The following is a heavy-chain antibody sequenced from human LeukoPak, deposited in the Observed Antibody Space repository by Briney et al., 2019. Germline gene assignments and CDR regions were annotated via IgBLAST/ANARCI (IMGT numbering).Heavy chain of an antibody. V-gene: IGHV3-74*01. Sequence: PGGSLRLSCAASGFTFSIYWMHWVRQAPGKGLVWVSRINTDGSSTNFADSVKGRFTISRDNARNTLYLQINSLGAEDTAVYYCARTGGWLSNFDFWGQGSLVTVSS. J-gene: IGHJ4*02. D-gene: IGHD5-24*01. CDR2: INTDGSST. CDR1: GFTFSIYW. CDR3: ARTGGWLSNFDF.